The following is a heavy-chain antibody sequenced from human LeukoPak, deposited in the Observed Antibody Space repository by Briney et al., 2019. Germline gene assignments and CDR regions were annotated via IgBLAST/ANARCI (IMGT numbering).Heavy chain of an antibody. CDR2: ISGSGGST. D-gene: IGHD1-26*01. V-gene: IGHV3-23*01. CDR3: ARFLGTRALLLGSDAFDI. Sequence: PGGSLRLSCAASGFTFSSYGMSWVRQAPGKGLEWVSAISGSGGSTYYADSVKGRFTISRDNSKNTLYLQMNSLRAEDTAAYCCARFLGTRALLLGSDAFDIWGQGTMVTVSS. CDR1: GFTFSSYG. J-gene: IGHJ3*02.